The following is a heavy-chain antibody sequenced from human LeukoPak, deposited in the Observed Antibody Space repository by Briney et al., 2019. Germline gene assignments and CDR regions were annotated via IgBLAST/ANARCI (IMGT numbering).Heavy chain of an antibody. D-gene: IGHD6-13*01. CDR2: IYHSGST. CDR3: ARVGSSSWYPYFDY. J-gene: IGHJ4*02. V-gene: IGHV4-30-2*01. Sequence: SETLSLTCTVSGGSISSGGYYWSWIRQPPGKGLEWIGYIYHSGSTYYNPSLKSRVTISVDTSKNQFSLKLSSVTAADTAVYYCARVGSSSWYPYFDYWGQGTLVTVSS. CDR1: GGSISSGGYY.